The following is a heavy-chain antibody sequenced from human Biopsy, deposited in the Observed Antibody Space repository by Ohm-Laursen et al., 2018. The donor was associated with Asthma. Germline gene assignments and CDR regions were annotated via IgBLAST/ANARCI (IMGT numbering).Heavy chain of an antibody. D-gene: IGHD3-22*01. Sequence: SLRLSCAASGFAFSGYAMSWVRQAPGKGLMWVSDISSSGARRNYADSVEGRFTISRDNSKNTLFLQMNSLRVDDTAIYFCAKGQNSATSGYFYNWGQGTLVTASS. V-gene: IGHV3-23*01. CDR2: ISSSGARR. J-gene: IGHJ4*02. CDR1: GFAFSGYA. CDR3: AKGQNSATSGYFYN.